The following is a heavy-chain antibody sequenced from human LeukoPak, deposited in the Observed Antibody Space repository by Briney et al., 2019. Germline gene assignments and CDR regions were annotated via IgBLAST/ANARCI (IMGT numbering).Heavy chain of an antibody. J-gene: IGHJ4*02. CDR2: ISWNSGSI. Sequence: GGSLRLSCAASGFTFDDYAMHWVRHAPGKGLEWVSGISWNSGSIGYADSVKGRFTISRDNAKNSLYLQMNSLRAEDTALYYCAKDITGGSGSYQFDYWGQGTLVTVSS. V-gene: IGHV3-9*01. CDR1: GFTFDDYA. D-gene: IGHD3-10*01. CDR3: AKDITGGSGSYQFDY.